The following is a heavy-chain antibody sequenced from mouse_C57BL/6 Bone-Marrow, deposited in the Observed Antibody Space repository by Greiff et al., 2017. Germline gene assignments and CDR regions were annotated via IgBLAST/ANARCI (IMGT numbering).Heavy chain of an antibody. D-gene: IGHD1-1*01. Sequence: VQLQQSGAELVKPGASVKLSCTASGFNIKDYYIHWVKQRTEQGLEWIGRIDPEDGETKYAPKFQDKATITADTSSNTAYLQLSSLTSEDTAVSYCSRSPIYYSTNYWGQSTTLTVSS. J-gene: IGHJ2*01. CDR2: IDPEDGET. V-gene: IGHV14-2*01. CDR3: SRSPIYYSTNY. CDR1: GFNIKDYY.